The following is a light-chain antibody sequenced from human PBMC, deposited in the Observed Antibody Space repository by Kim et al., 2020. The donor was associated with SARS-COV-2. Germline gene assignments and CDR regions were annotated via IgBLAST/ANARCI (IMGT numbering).Light chain of an antibody. CDR3: AAWDDSLSGWV. J-gene: IGLJ3*02. CDR2: SNN. Sequence: GQRVTISCSGSSSNIGSNYVYWYQQLPGTAPKLLIYSNNQRPSGVPDRFSGSKSGTSASLAISGLRSEDEAYYYCAAWDDSLSGWVFGGGTKLTVL. CDR1: SSNIGSNY. V-gene: IGLV1-47*02.